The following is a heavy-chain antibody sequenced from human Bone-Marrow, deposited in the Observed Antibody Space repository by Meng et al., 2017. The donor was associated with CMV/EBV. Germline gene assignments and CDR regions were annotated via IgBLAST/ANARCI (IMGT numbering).Heavy chain of an antibody. Sequence: GASLKISCAASGFTVSSNYMSWVRQAPGKGLEWVSVLYSGGSTYYADSVKGRFTISRDNSKNSLYLQRNSLRAEDTAVYYCARDGVIAAAVPNWFDPWGQGTLVTFSS. CDR3: ARDGVIAAAVPNWFDP. V-gene: IGHV3-53*01. J-gene: IGHJ5*02. D-gene: IGHD6-13*01. CDR1: GFTVSSNY. CDR2: LYSGGST.